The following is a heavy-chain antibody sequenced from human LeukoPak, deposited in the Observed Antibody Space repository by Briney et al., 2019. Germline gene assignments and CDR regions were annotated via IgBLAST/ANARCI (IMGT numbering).Heavy chain of an antibody. CDR1: GFTFTDYY. D-gene: IGHD4-17*01. J-gene: IGHJ4*02. Sequence: GVSLRLSCAASGFTFTDYYTSWIRQAPGKGLEWVSYISISSTTIYYADSVKGRFTFSRDNAKNSLYLQMNSLRDEDTAVYYCARAGRLQYGDYVAFDYWGQGTLVTVSS. V-gene: IGHV3-11*01. CDR2: ISISSTTI. CDR3: ARAGRLQYGDYVAFDY.